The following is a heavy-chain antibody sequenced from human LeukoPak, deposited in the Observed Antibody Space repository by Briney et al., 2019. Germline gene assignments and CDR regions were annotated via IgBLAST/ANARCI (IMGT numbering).Heavy chain of an antibody. J-gene: IGHJ4*02. CDR2: MNEDGSTK. CDR1: GFTFSSSW. V-gene: IGHV3-7*01. CDR3: ASGSRDTAMAYVY. D-gene: IGHD5-18*01. Sequence: GGSLRLSCAASGFTFSSSWMTWVRQAPGKGLEWVANMNEDGSTKNYVDSVKGRFTISRDNAQNSLYLQMNSLRAEDTAVYYCASGSRDTAMAYVYWGQGTLVTVSS.